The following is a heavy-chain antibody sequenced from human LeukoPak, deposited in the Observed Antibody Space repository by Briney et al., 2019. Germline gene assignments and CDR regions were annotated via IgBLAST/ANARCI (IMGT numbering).Heavy chain of an antibody. CDR2: ISGSGGST. D-gene: IGHD4-17*01. V-gene: IGHV3-23*01. CDR3: AKGYDYGDYGDGDYYYGMDV. J-gene: IGHJ6*02. CDR1: GFTFSSYA. Sequence: GGSLRLSCAASGFTFSSYAMSWVRQAPGKGLEWVSAISGSGGSTYYADSVKGRFTISRDNSKNTLYLQMNSLRAEDTAVYYCAKGYDYGDYGDGDYYYGMDVWGQGITVTVSS.